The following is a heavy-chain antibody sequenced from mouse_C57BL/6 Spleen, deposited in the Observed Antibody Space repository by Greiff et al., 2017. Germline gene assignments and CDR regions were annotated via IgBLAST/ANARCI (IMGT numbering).Heavy chain of an antibody. CDR2: INPNYGTT. CDR3: ARSGGYYGNSGDY. CDR1: GYSFTDYN. D-gene: IGHD2-1*01. V-gene: IGHV1-39*01. Sequence: EVQLQQSGPELVKPGASVKISCKASGYSFTDYNMNWVKQSNGKSLEWIGVINPNYGTTNYNEKFKSKATLTVDKSSSTAYMQLSSLTSEDSAVYYCARSGGYYGNSGDYWGQGTTLTVSS. J-gene: IGHJ2*01.